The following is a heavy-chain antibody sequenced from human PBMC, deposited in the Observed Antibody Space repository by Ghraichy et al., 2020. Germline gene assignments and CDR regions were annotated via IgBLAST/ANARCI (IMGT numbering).Heavy chain of an antibody. Sequence: SGPTLVKPTQTLTLTCTFSGFSLSTSGVGVGWIRQPPGKALEWLALIYWDDDKRYSPSLKSRLTITKDTSKNQVVLTMTNMDPVDTATYYCAHRPGFLEWLQDDWYFDLWGRGTLVTVSS. J-gene: IGHJ2*01. CDR2: IYWDDDK. CDR3: AHRPGFLEWLQDDWYFDL. D-gene: IGHD3-3*01. V-gene: IGHV2-5*02. CDR1: GFSLSTSGVG.